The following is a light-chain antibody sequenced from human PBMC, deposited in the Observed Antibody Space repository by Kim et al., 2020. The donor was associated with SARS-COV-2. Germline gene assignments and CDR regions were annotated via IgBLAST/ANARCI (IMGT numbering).Light chain of an antibody. CDR3: QAWDSSFVV. V-gene: IGLV3-1*01. J-gene: IGLJ2*01. Sequence: EAPGTPTSITCSGDRLGDKYACWYKQKPGQSPVLVIYQDNKRPSGIPKRFSGSNSGNTATLTISGTQAMDEAVYFCQAWDSSFVVFGGGTQLTVL. CDR2: QDN. CDR1: RLGDKY.